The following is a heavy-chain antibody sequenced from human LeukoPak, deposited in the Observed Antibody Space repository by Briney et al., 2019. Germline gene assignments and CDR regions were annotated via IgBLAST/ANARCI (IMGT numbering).Heavy chain of an antibody. Sequence: SETLSLTCTVSGGSISSYYWSWSRQPAGKGLEWSGRIYTSGSTNYNPSLKSRVTMSVDTSKNQFSLKLSSVTAADTAVYYCARGGKRGSYFDYYYSGMDVWGQGTTVTVSS. V-gene: IGHV4-4*07. CDR3: ARGGKRGSYFDYYYSGMDV. CDR1: GGSISSYY. CDR2: IYTSGST. D-gene: IGHD1-26*01. J-gene: IGHJ6*02.